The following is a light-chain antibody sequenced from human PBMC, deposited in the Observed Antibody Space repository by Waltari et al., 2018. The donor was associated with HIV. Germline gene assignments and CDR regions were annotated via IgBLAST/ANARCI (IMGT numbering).Light chain of an antibody. CDR3: CSYAGGYTLV. CDR2: DVT. Sequence: QSALTQPRSVSGSPGQSVTISCTGTSSDAGGSNYVSWYQQHPGKAPKLMIYDVTKRPSGVPDRFSGSKSGNTASLTISGLQAEDEADYFCCSYAGGYTLVFGGGTKLTVL. CDR1: SSDAGGSNY. J-gene: IGLJ3*02. V-gene: IGLV2-11*01.